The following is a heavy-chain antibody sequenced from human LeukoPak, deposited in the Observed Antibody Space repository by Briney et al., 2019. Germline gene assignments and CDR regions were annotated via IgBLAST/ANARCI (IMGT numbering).Heavy chain of an antibody. CDR3: ARQGYDSSGYYDFDY. Sequence: PSETLSLTCTVSGGSISSSSYYWGWIRQPPGKGPEWIGSIYYSGSTYYNPSLKSRVTISVDTSKNQFSLKLSSVTAADTAVYYCARQGYDSSGYYDFDYWGQGTLVTVSS. D-gene: IGHD3-22*01. J-gene: IGHJ4*02. CDR1: GGSISSSSYY. CDR2: IYYSGST. V-gene: IGHV4-39*01.